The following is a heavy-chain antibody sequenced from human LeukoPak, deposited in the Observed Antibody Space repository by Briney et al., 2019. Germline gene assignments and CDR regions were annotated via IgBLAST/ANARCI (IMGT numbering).Heavy chain of an antibody. CDR3: AKDRYSSIAFDI. V-gene: IGHV3-23*01. CDR2: ISGSGGST. CDR1: GFTFSSYA. J-gene: IGHJ3*02. D-gene: IGHD5-18*01. Sequence: GGSLRLSCAASGFTFSSYAMSWVRQAPGKGLEWVSAISGSGGSTYYADSVKGRFTISRDNSKNTLYLQMNSLRAEDTAVYYRAKDRYSSIAFDIWGQGTMVTVSS.